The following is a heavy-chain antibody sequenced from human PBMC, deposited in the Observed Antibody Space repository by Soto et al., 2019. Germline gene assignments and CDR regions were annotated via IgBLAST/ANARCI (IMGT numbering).Heavy chain of an antibody. Sequence: SETLSLTCTVSGGSISSTSSYWGWIRQPPGEGLEWIVKIHHSGNTYYNPSLKRRVTISVDKSKNHFSLKLSSVTAADTAVYYCARGARLAVAGTGDAFDIWGQGTMVTVSS. CDR1: GGSISSTSSY. J-gene: IGHJ3*02. V-gene: IGHV4-39*07. D-gene: IGHD6-19*01. CDR2: IHHSGNT. CDR3: ARGARLAVAGTGDAFDI.